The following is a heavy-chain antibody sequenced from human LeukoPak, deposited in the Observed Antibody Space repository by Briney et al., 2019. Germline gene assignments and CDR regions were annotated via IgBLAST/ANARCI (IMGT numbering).Heavy chain of an antibody. CDR3: ARGYSSGGTCYLVENWLDP. CDR1: GYTLTAYY. V-gene: IGHV1-2*06. CDR2: INPNSGGT. D-gene: IGHD2-15*01. Sequence: ASVKVSCKASGYTLTAYYIYGVRHAPRQGLEWLGRINPNSGGTDYAQNFQGRATITTDTSISTAYMELSSLRSDETPAYYCARGYSSGGTCYLVENWLDPWGQGNLVTVSS. J-gene: IGHJ5*02.